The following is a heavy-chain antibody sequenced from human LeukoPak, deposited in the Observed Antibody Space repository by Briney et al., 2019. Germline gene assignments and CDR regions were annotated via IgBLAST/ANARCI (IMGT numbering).Heavy chain of an antibody. V-gene: IGHV4-61*01. CDR3: ARGFGDWGLSWFDP. Sequence: SETLSLTCTVSGGSVSSGSYYWSWIRQPPGKGLEWNGYIYYSGSAKYNPSLKSRLTISVDTSKNQFSLKLTSVTAADTAVYYCARGFGDWGLSWFDPWGQGTLVTVSS. CDR2: IYYSGSA. D-gene: IGHD3-10*01. J-gene: IGHJ5*02. CDR1: GGSVSSGSYY.